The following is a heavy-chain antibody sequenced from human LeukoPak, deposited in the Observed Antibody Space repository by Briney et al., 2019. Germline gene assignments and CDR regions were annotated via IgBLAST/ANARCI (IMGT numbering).Heavy chain of an antibody. Sequence: PSETLSLTCAVYGGSFSGYYWSWIRQPPGKGLEWIGEINHSGSTNYNPSLKSRVTISVDTSKNQFSLKLSSVTAADTAVYYCARSPYYDILTGYYFDYWGQGTLVTVSS. CDR2: INHSGST. J-gene: IGHJ4*02. D-gene: IGHD3-9*01. CDR1: GGSFSGYY. V-gene: IGHV4-34*01. CDR3: ARSPYYDILTGYYFDY.